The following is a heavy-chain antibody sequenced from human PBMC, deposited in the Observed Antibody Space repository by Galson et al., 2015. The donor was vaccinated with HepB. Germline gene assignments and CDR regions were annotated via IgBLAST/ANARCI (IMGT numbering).Heavy chain of an antibody. CDR1: GVTFSTYG. CDR3: VFQAEDGYRAHFDY. V-gene: IGHV3-30*03. J-gene: IGHJ4*02. CDR2: ISYDGSNK. Sequence: SLRLSCAASGVTFSTYGMHWVRQAPGKGLEWVAGISYDGSNKYYADYVKGRFTISRDNSKDTLYLQMDSLRAEDTALYYCVFQAEDGYRAHFDYWGQGTLVTVSS. D-gene: IGHD5-24*01.